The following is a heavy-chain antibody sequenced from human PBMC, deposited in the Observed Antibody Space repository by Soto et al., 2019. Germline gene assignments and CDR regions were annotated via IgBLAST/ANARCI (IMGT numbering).Heavy chain of an antibody. CDR1: GYSISSGYY. Sequence: PSETLSLTCAVSGYSISSGYYWGWIRQPPGKGLEWIGSIYHSGSTYYNPSLKSRVNISVDTSKNQFSLKLSSVTAADTAVYYCERVLPLNYFDYWGQGTLVTVSS. CDR3: ERVLPLNYFDY. J-gene: IGHJ4*02. V-gene: IGHV4-38-2*01. CDR2: IYHSGST.